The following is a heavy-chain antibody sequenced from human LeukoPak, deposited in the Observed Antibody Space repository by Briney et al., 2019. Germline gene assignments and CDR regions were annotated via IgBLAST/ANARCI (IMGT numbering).Heavy chain of an antibody. Sequence: GSLRLSCAASGFTFSSYAMTWVRQAPGKGLEWLASIYSSGSTHSNPSLKSRVTISVDTSKNQFSLKLSSVTAADTAVYYCARRPTIAAAGTGYFDYWGQGTLVTVSS. V-gene: IGHV4-38-2*01. D-gene: IGHD6-13*01. CDR2: IYSSGST. CDR3: ARRPTIAAAGTGYFDY. J-gene: IGHJ4*02. CDR1: GFTFSSYA.